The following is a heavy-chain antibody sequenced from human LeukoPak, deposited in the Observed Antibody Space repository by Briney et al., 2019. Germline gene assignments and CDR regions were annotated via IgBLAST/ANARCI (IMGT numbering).Heavy chain of an antibody. CDR2: IYTSGST. CDR3: ARLGYCSSTSCYAFDI. CDR1: GGSISTYY. Sequence: PSETLSLTCSVSGGSISTYYWSWIRQPAGTGLEWIGRIYTSGSTIYNPSLKSRVTMSVDTSKNQFSLRLNSVTAADTAVYYCARLGYCSSTSCYAFDIWGQGTMVTVSS. D-gene: IGHD2-2*01. J-gene: IGHJ3*02. V-gene: IGHV4-4*07.